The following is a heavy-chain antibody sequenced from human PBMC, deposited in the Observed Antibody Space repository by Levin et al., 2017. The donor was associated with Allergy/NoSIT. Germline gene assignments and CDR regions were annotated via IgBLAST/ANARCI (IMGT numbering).Heavy chain of an antibody. Sequence: SETLSLTCSVSGGSTRLGGYYWGWIRQHPVKGLEWLGYIYYSGETFYNPSVESRLVISHDTSENQFSLKLTSLTAADTAVYYCVRAQTGYVSPFDFLGPGTLVTVSS. CDR3: VRAQTGYVSPFDF. CDR2: IYYSGET. V-gene: IGHV4-31*03. CDR1: GGSTRLGGYY. J-gene: IGHJ4*02. D-gene: IGHD3-9*01.